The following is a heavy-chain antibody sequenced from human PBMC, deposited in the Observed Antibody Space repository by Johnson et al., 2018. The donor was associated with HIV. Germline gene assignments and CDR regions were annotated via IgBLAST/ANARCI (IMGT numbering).Heavy chain of an antibody. J-gene: IGHJ3*02. CDR2: IWYDGSNK. CDR1: GFTFSSYG. D-gene: IGHD3-22*01. Sequence: QVQLVESGGGVVQPGRSLRLSCAASGFTFSSYGMHWVRQAPGKGLEWVAVIWYDGSNKYYADSVKGRFTISRDNSKNTLYLQMNSLRAEDTAVYYCASDSRGYDERGEKDAFDIWGQGTMVTVSS. CDR3: ASDSRGYDERGEKDAFDI. V-gene: IGHV3-30*19.